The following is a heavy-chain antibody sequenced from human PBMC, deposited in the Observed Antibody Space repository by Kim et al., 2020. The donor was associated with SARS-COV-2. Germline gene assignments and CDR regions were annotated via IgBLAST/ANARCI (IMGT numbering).Heavy chain of an antibody. CDR2: INHSGST. CDR3: ARVYDSSGSDY. V-gene: IGHV4-34*01. D-gene: IGHD3-22*01. Sequence: SETLSLTCAVYGGSFSGYYWSWIRQPPGKGLEWIGEINHSGSTNYNPSLKSRVTISVDTSKNQFSLKLSSVTAADTAVYYCARVYDSSGSDYWGQGTLVTVSS. CDR1: GGSFSGYY. J-gene: IGHJ4*02.